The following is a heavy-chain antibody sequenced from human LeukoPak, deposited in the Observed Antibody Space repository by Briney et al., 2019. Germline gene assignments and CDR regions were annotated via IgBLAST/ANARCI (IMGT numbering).Heavy chain of an antibody. V-gene: IGHV4-39*07. CDR3: AREGWEDYGDPTGAFDI. CDR1: GGSISSSSYY. D-gene: IGHD4-17*01. CDR2: IYYSGST. J-gene: IGHJ3*02. Sequence: SETLSLTCTVSGGSISSSSYYWGWLRQPPGKGLEWIGSIYYSGSTYYNPSLKSRVTISVDTSKNQFSLKLSFVTAADTAVYYCAREGWEDYGDPTGAFDIWGQGTMVTVSS.